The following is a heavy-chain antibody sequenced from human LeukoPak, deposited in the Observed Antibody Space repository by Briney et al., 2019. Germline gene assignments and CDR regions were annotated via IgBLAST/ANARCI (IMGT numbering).Heavy chain of an antibody. Sequence: PGGSLRLSCAASGFTFSSYPMHWVRQAPGKGLEWVAVLSNDGGSKYYADSVKGRFTVSRDNAKNTLYLQMNSLRAEDTAVYYCARVSIGWYHFDYWGQGTLVTVSS. CDR3: ARVSIGWYHFDY. V-gene: IGHV3-30-3*01. CDR1: GFTFSSYP. D-gene: IGHD6-19*01. CDR2: LSNDGGSK. J-gene: IGHJ4*02.